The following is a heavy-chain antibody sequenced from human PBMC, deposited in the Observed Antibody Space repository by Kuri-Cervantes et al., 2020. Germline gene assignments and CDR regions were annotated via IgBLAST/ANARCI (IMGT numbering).Heavy chain of an antibody. CDR2: IYISGSP. V-gene: IGHV4-4*07. CDR3: ARDNYHILTGRWFDP. D-gene: IGHD3-9*01. CDR1: GGSISNYY. J-gene: IGHJ5*02. Sequence: SETLSLTCTVFGGSISNYYWTWIRQPAGQGLEWIGRIYISGSPNYNPFLKSRVTMSVDTSKNQFSLTLNSLTAADTTVYYCARDNYHILTGRWFDPWGQGTLVTVSS.